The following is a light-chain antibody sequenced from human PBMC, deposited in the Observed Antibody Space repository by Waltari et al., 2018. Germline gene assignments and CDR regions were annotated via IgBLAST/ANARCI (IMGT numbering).Light chain of an antibody. CDR2: DVS. V-gene: IGLV2-14*01. Sequence: QSALTQPASVSESPGQSITISCTGTSSDVGGYNYVSWYQQHPGKAPKLMIYDVSKRPSGVSNRFSGSKSGNTASLTISGLQAEDEADYYCSSYTSSSTIYVFGTGTKVTVL. CDR3: SSYTSSSTIYV. CDR1: SSDVGGYNY. J-gene: IGLJ1*01.